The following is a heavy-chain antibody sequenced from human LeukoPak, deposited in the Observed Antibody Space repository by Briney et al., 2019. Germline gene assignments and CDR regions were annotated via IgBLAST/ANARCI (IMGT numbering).Heavy chain of an antibody. CDR2: IWYDGSNK. D-gene: IGHD3-9*01. Sequence: PGTSLRLSCAASGFAFSSYGVHYGVHWVRQAPGKGLEWVALIWYDGSNKYFADSVEGRFTISRDNSKNTVYLHMNSLRVEDTAVYYCARWRSASSSDWYVLDHWGQGTLVTVSS. CDR3: ARWRSASSSDWYVLDH. V-gene: IGHV3-33*01. CDR1: GFAFSSYG. J-gene: IGHJ4*02.